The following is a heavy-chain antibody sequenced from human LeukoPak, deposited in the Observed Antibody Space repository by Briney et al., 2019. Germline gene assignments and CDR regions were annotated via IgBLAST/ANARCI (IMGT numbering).Heavy chain of an antibody. J-gene: IGHJ4*02. CDR1: GYNFTGYY. D-gene: IGHD1-26*01. Sequence: GASVKVSCKASGYNFTGYYIHWVRRAPGQGLEWMGGIIPIFGTANYAQKFQGRVTITTDESTSTAYMELSSLRSEDTAVYYCAREGLGGSYSYWGQGTLVTVSS. V-gene: IGHV1-69*05. CDR2: IIPIFGTA. CDR3: AREGLGGSYSY.